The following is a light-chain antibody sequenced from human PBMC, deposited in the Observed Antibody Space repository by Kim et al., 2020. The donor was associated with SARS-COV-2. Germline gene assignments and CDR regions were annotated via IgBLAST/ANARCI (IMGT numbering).Light chain of an antibody. Sequence: PGGTVTLPAAASTEGVSSDNYPYWIQQKPGQAPRTLIYDTATKHAWPPARFSGSLLGGKAALTLSDAQPEDEADYYCLLFYSGVQIFGGGTKLAVL. CDR1: TEGVSSDNY. CDR3: LLFYSGVQI. J-gene: IGLJ2*01. CDR2: DTA. V-gene: IGLV7-46*01.